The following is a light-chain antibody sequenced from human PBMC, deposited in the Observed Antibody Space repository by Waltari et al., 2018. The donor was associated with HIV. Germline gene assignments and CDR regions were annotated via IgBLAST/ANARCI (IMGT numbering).Light chain of an antibody. CDR1: TSNIGNNY. V-gene: IGLV1-51*01. Sequence: QSVLTQPPSVSAAPGQKVTISCSGSTSNIGNNYVSWYQQRPGTAPKLLIYDNTKRPSGIPDRFSGAKSGTSATLDITGLQTGDEADYYCGTWDSSLSAPLFGGGTKLTVL. CDR2: DNT. CDR3: GTWDSSLSAPL. J-gene: IGLJ2*01.